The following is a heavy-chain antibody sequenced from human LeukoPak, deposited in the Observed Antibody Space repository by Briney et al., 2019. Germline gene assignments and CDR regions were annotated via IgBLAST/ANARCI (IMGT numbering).Heavy chain of an antibody. CDR1: NGSFGGYY. Sequence: SETLSLTCAVYNGSFGGYYWSWIRQSPGKGLEWIGEVSHSGETNYNPSLRSRVTISVDTSKSHFSLNLNSVTAADTAVYNCARAGWNGGGGFDPWGQGTLVTVSS. CDR3: ARAGWNGGGGFDP. CDR2: VSHSGET. J-gene: IGHJ5*02. D-gene: IGHD3-16*01. V-gene: IGHV4-34*01.